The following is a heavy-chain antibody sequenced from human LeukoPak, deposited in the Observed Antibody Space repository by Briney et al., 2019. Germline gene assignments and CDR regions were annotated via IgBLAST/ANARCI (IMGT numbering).Heavy chain of an antibody. J-gene: IGHJ4*02. Sequence: PGGSLRLSCGASGFTFSSSWMSWVRQAPGKGLEWVANIKQDGSEKYYVDSVKGRFTISRDNTKNSLYLQMDNLRVEDTAVYYCARISTAVAGADYWGQGTLVTVSS. D-gene: IGHD6-13*01. CDR2: IKQDGSEK. CDR1: GFTFSSSW. V-gene: IGHV3-7*01. CDR3: ARISTAVAGADY.